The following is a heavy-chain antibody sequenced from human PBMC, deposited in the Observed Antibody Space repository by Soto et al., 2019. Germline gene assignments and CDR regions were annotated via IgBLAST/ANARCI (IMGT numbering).Heavy chain of an antibody. V-gene: IGHV3-23*01. Sequence: GGSLRLSCAASGFTFSSYAMSWVRQAPGKGLEWVSAISGSGGSTYYADSVKGRFTISRDNSKNTLYLQMNSLRAEDTAVYYCAKDRGYYDSSGYYYVLYYFDYWGQGTLVTVSS. CDR3: AKDRGYYDSSGYYYVLYYFDY. J-gene: IGHJ4*02. CDR2: ISGSGGST. CDR1: GFTFSSYA. D-gene: IGHD3-22*01.